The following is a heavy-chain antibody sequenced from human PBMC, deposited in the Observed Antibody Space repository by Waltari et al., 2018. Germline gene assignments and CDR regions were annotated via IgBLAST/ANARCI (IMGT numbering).Heavy chain of an antibody. CDR3: ARATYYYDNSGRGAFDI. CDR1: GFSFTGYW. D-gene: IGHD3-22*01. Sequence: EGQLVESGGGFVQPGGSLRLSCEASGFSFTGYWMSWVRQAPGKGVEWGANIKQDGSEKNYVDSVKGRFTVSRDNAKKSLFLEMNSLRGEDTAVYYCARATYYYDNSGRGAFDIWGQGTRVTVSS. J-gene: IGHJ3*02. V-gene: IGHV3-7*01. CDR2: IKQDGSEK.